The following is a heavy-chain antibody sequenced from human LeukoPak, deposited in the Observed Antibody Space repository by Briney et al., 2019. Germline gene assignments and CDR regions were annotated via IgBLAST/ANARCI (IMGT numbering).Heavy chain of an antibody. Sequence: SETLSLTCTVSGGSISSYYGSWIRQPPGKGLEWIGYIYYSGSTNYNPSLKSRVTISVDTSKNQFSLKLSSVTAADTAVYYCARGPYDYVWGSYRYMREWGQGTLVTVSS. CDR3: ARGPYDYVWGSYRYMRE. CDR1: GGSISSYY. CDR2: IYYSGST. J-gene: IGHJ4*02. V-gene: IGHV4-59*12. D-gene: IGHD3-16*02.